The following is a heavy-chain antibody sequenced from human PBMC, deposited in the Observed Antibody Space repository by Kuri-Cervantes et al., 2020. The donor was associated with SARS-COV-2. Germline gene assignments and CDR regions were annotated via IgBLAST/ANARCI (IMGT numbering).Heavy chain of an antibody. V-gene: IGHV1-8*01. CDR2: MNPNSGNT. CDR1: GYTFTSYD. CDR3: ARGRLSHSCSWGLEEYYYMDV. J-gene: IGHJ6*03. D-gene: IGHD6-13*01. Sequence: ASVKVSCKASGYTFTSYDINWVRQATGQGLEWMGWMNPNSGNTGYAQKFQGRVTITRNTSISTAYMELSSLRSEDTAVYYCARGRLSHSCSWGLEEYYYMDVWGQGTTVTVSS.